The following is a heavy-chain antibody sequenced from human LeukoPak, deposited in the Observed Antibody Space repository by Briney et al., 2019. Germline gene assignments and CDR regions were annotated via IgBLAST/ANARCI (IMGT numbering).Heavy chain of an antibody. CDR1: GFTFSSYE. D-gene: IGHD2-15*01. CDR2: ICSSGSTI. V-gene: IGHV3-48*03. CDR3: ARDRQGFLDY. J-gene: IGHJ4*02. Sequence: GGSLRLSCAASGFTFSSYEMNWVRQAPGKGLEWVSYICSSGSTIYYADSVKGRFTISRDNAKNSLYLQMNSLRAEDTAVYYCARDRQGFLDYWGQGTLVTVSS.